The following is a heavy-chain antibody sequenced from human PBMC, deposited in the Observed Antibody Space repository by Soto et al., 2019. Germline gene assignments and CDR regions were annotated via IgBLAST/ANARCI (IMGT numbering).Heavy chain of an antibody. D-gene: IGHD1-26*01. CDR2: IYYSGST. CDR3: ARGGSKLNYAFDI. V-gene: IGHV4-59*01. J-gene: IGHJ3*02. CDR1: GGSISSYY. Sequence: SETLSLTCTVSGGSISSYYWSWIRQPPGKGLEWIGYIYYSGSTNYNPSLKSRVTISVDTSKNQFSLKLSSVTTADTAVYYCARGGSKLNYAFDIWGQGTMVTVSS.